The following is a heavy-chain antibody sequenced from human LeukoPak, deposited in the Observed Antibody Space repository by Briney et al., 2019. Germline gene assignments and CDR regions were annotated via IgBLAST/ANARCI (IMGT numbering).Heavy chain of an antibody. J-gene: IGHJ4*02. CDR1: GFPFNSYT. Sequence: SGGSLRLSCASSGFPFNSYTLPWVRQAPGKGLEWVAVMSYDEINEYYADSVKGRFTVSRDNSRNTMYLQMNSLRDEDTAVYYCAREYFNGWPDYWGQGTLVTVSS. CDR3: AREYFNGWPDY. CDR2: MSYDEINE. D-gene: IGHD6-19*01. V-gene: IGHV3-30-3*01.